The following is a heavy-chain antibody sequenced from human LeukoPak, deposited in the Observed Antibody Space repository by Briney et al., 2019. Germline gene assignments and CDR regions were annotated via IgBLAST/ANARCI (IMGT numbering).Heavy chain of an antibody. Sequence: GGSLRLSCSASGFIFSSYAMHWVRQAPDKGLQWVAVISSDGYRTDYPDSVRGRFTISRDNFKNTVDLQMISVTAEDTAMYFCAKGLGTGSVLARPLHYWGQGTLVTVSS. V-gene: IGHV3-30*04. CDR1: GFIFSSYA. D-gene: IGHD3-10*01. CDR2: ISSDGYRT. J-gene: IGHJ4*02. CDR3: AKGLGTGSVLARPLHY.